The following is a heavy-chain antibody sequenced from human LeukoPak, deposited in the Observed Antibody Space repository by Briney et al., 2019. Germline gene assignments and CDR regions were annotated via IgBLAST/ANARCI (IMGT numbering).Heavy chain of an antibody. CDR1: GGSISSYY. V-gene: IGHV4-59*01. Sequence: SETLSLTCTVSGGSISSYYWRWIRQPPGKGLDWIGYIYYSGSTNYNPSLKSRVTISVDTSKDQFSLKLSSVTAADTAVYYCARADTYWYSSSWYYLDYWGQGTLVTVSS. CDR3: ARADTYWYSSSWYYLDY. J-gene: IGHJ4*02. D-gene: IGHD6-13*01. CDR2: IYYSGST.